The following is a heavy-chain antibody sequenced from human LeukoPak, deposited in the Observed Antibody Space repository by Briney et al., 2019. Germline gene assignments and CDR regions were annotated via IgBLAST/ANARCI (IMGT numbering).Heavy chain of an antibody. D-gene: IGHD3-3*01. CDR2: IIPIFGTA. Sequence: SVKVSCKASGGTFSSYAISWVRQAPGQGLQWMGEIIPIFGTANYAQKFQGRVTITTDESTSTAFMELSSLRSDDTAIYYCARHGGITIFGVAQPGGAFDIWGQGTVVTVSS. CDR1: GGTFSSYA. V-gene: IGHV1-69*05. CDR3: ARHGGITIFGVAQPGGAFDI. J-gene: IGHJ3*02.